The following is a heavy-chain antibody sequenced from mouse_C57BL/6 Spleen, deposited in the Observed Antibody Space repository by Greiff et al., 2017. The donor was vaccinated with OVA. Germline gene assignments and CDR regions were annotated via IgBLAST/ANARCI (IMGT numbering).Heavy chain of an antibody. V-gene: IGHV1-26*01. Sequence: EVQLQQSGPELVKPGASVKISCKASGYTFTDYYMNWVKQSHGKSLEWIGDINPNNGGTSYNQKFKGKATLTVDKSSSTAYMELRSLTSEDSAVYYCAREFITTVVARDYYAMDYWGQGTSVTVSS. J-gene: IGHJ4*01. CDR1: GYTFTDYY. CDR2: INPNNGGT. CDR3: AREFITTVVARDYYAMDY. D-gene: IGHD1-1*01.